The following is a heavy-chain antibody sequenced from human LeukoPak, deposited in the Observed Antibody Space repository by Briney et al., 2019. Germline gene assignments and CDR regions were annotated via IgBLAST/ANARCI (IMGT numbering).Heavy chain of an antibody. V-gene: IGHV3-74*01. Sequence: GGSLRLSCAASGFTFSSYWMHWVRQAPGKGLVWVSRINSDGSSTSYADSVKGRFTISRDNAKNSLYLQMNSLRAEDTAVYYCARAVGSSSWYFFDYWGQGTLVTVSS. CDR2: INSDGSST. J-gene: IGHJ4*02. CDR3: ARAVGSSSWYFFDY. D-gene: IGHD6-13*01. CDR1: GFTFSSYW.